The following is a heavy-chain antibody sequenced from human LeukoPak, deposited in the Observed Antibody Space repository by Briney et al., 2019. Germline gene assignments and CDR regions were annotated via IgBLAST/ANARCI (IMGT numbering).Heavy chain of an antibody. V-gene: IGHV1-69*13. CDR3: AGATLYYDNSGYQDY. J-gene: IGHJ4*02. Sequence: AASVTVSCTASGGTFSSYAISWVRQAPGQGLEWMGGIIPIFGTANYAQKFQGRVTITADESTSTAYMELSSLRSEDTAVYYCAGATLYYDNSGYQDYWGQGTLVTVSS. CDR1: GGTFSSYA. CDR2: IIPIFGTA. D-gene: IGHD3-22*01.